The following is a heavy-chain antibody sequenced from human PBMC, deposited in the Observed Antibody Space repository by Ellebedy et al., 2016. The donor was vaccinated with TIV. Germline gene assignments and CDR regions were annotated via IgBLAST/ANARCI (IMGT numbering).Heavy chain of an antibody. Sequence: AASVKVSCKASGGTFSSYAISWVRQAPGQGLEWMGRIIHILGRTNYAQKFQGRVTITADKSTSTAYMELSSLRSEDTAVYYCARELEENDSSGYYSPFYWYFDLWGRGTLVTVSS. CDR2: IIHILGRT. J-gene: IGHJ2*01. V-gene: IGHV1-69*04. CDR1: GGTFSSYA. CDR3: ARELEENDSSGYYSPFYWYFDL. D-gene: IGHD3-22*01.